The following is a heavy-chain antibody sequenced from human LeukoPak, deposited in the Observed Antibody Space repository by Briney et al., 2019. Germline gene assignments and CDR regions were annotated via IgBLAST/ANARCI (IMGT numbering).Heavy chain of an antibody. CDR3: ASLVGATLATDY. CDR2: ISSSSSYI. D-gene: IGHD1-26*01. J-gene: IGHJ4*02. V-gene: IGHV3-21*01. CDR1: GFTFSSYS. Sequence: KPGASLRLSCAASGFTFSSYSMNWVRQAPGKGLEWVSSISSSSSYIYYADSVKGRFTISRDNAKNSLYLQMNSLRAEDTAVYYCASLVGATLATDYWGQGTLVTVSS.